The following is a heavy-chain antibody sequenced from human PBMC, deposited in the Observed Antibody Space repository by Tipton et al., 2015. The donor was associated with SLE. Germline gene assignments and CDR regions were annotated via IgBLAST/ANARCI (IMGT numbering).Heavy chain of an antibody. Sequence: SLRLSCAASGFTFSSYSMNWVRQAPGKGLEWVSYISSSSSTIYYADSVKGRFTISRDNAKNSLYLQMNSLRAEDTAVYYCVRVRAAAWGDAFDIWGQGTMVAVSS. CDR2: ISSSSSTI. CDR3: VRVRAAAWGDAFDI. CDR1: GFTFSSYS. J-gene: IGHJ3*02. V-gene: IGHV3-48*01. D-gene: IGHD6-13*01.